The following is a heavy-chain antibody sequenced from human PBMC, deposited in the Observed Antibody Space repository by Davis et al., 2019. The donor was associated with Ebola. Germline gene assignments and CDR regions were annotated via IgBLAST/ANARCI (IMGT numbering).Heavy chain of an antibody. CDR1: GFTFSSYG. V-gene: IGHV3-33*01. D-gene: IGHD3-16*01. CDR3: ARGRAAGLGDY. J-gene: IGHJ4*02. Sequence: GESLKISCAASGFTFSSYGMHWVRQAPGKGLEWVAVIWYDGSNKYYADSVKGRFTISRDNSKNTLYLQMNSLRAEDTAVYYCARGRAAGLGDYWGQGTLVTVSS. CDR2: IWYDGSNK.